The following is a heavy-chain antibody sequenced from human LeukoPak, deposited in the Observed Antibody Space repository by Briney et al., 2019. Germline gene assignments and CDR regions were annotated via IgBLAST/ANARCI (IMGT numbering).Heavy chain of an antibody. CDR1: GYSVSSGYH. D-gene: IGHD2-15*01. Sequence: SETLSLTCTVSGYSVSSGYHWGWIRQPPGKGLEWIGSIYHSGSTYYNPSLKSRVTISVDTSKNQFSLKLSSVTAADTAVYYCASSYCSGGSCYSGGWFDPWGQGTLVTVSS. CDR3: ASSYCSGGSCYSGGWFDP. CDR2: IYHSGST. V-gene: IGHV4-38-2*02. J-gene: IGHJ5*02.